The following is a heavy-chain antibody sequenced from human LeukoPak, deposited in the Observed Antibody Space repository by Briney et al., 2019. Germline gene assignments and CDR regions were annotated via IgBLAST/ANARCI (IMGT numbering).Heavy chain of an antibody. V-gene: IGHV3-66*01. CDR2: IYSGGST. J-gene: IGHJ6*02. Sequence: GGSLRLSCAASGFTVSSNYMSWVRQAPGKGLEWVSVIYSGGSTYYADSVKGRFTISRDNSKNTLYLQMNSLRAEDTAVYYCARDQSQVRGTPGMDVWGQGTTVTVSS. D-gene: IGHD3-10*01. CDR3: ARDQSQVRGTPGMDV. CDR1: GFTVSSNY.